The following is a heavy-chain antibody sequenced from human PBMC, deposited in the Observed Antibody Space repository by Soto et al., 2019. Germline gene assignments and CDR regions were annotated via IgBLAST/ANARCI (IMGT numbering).Heavy chain of an antibody. CDR1: GFTFSSYS. CDR2: ISSSSSYI. J-gene: IGHJ4*02. V-gene: IGHV3-21*01. D-gene: IGHD5-12*01. CDR3: ARNDLARGYSGYDY. Sequence: GSLRLSCAASGFTFSSYSMNWVRQAPGKGLEWVSSISSSSSYIYYADSVKGRFTISRDNAKNSLYLQMNSLRAEDTAVYYCARNDLARGYSGYDYWGQGTLVTVSP.